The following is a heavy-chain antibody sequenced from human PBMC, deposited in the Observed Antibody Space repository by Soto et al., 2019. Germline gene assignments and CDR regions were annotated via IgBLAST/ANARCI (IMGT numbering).Heavy chain of an antibody. D-gene: IGHD6-19*01. CDR1: GFTFSSYG. Sequence: QVQLVESGGGVVQPGRSLRLSCAASGFTFSSYGMHWVRQAPGKGLEWVAVIWYDGSNKYYADSVKGRFTISRDNSKNTLYLQMNSLRAEDTAVYYCARDEGDSSGWYAPYGMDVWGQWTTVTVSS. J-gene: IGHJ6*02. V-gene: IGHV3-33*01. CDR3: ARDEGDSSGWYAPYGMDV. CDR2: IWYDGSNK.